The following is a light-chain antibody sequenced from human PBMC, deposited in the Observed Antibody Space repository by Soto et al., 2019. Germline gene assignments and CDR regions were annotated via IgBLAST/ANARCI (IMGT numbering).Light chain of an antibody. CDR1: QAISSS. CDR3: QQLKSYS. V-gene: IGKV1-9*01. Sequence: DIQLTQSPSLLSTSVGDRVTITCRASQAISSSLAWYQVKPGKAPNLLIYAAATLQNGVPSRFSGSGSGTEFTLTISSLQPEDSATYYCQQLKSYSFGPGTKVDIK. J-gene: IGKJ3*01. CDR2: AAA.